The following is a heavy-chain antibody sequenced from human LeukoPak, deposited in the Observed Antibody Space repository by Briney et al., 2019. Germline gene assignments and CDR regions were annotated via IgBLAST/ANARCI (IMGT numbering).Heavy chain of an antibody. V-gene: IGHV4-34*01. CDR1: GGSISSYY. J-gene: IGHJ4*02. Sequence: PSETLSLTCTVSGGSISSYYWTWIRQPPGKGLEWIGEINHSGSTNYNPSLKSRVTISVDTSKNQFSLKLSSVTAADTAVYYCARYCRSTSCYGGAFDYWGQGTLVTVSS. CDR3: ARYCRSTSCYGGAFDY. CDR2: INHSGST. D-gene: IGHD2-2*01.